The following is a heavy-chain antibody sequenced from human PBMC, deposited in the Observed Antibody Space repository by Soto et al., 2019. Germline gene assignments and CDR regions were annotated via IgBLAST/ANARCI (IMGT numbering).Heavy chain of an antibody. J-gene: IGHJ4*02. CDR3: ARVAVALLEDY. CDR2: IRAYNGNT. D-gene: IGHD6-19*01. CDR1: GYTFTSYG. Sequence: QVQLVQSGAEVKKPGASVKVSCKASGYTFTSYGISWVRQAPGQGLEWMGWIRAYNGNTNYAQKLQGXXTXNTXTSTSPAYMEPRSLGSDDPAVYSCARVAVALLEDYWGQGTLVTVSS. V-gene: IGHV1-18*01.